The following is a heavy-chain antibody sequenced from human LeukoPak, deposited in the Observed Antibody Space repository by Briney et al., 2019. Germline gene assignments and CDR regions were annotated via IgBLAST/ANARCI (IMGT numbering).Heavy chain of an antibody. D-gene: IGHD5-18*01. CDR3: ARDNTAMGSGWFDP. Sequence: PGRSLGLSCAASGFTFSSYAMHWVRQAPGKGLEWVAVISYDGSNKYYADSVKGRFTISRDNSKNTLYLQMNSLRAEDTAVYYCARDNTAMGSGWFDPWGQGTLVTVSS. CDR2: ISYDGSNK. CDR1: GFTFSSYA. V-gene: IGHV3-30*04. J-gene: IGHJ5*02.